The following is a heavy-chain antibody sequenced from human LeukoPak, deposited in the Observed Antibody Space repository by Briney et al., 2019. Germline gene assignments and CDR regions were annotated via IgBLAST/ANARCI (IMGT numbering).Heavy chain of an antibody. V-gene: IGHV1-69*04. Sequence: SVKVSCKASGGTFSSYAISWVRQAPGQGLEWMGRIIPILGIANYAQKFQGRVTITADKSTSTAYMELSSLRSDDTALYYCARGGGYSSSWYEAYWGQGTLVTVSS. D-gene: IGHD6-13*01. J-gene: IGHJ4*02. CDR2: IIPILGIA. CDR3: ARGGGYSSSWYEAY. CDR1: GGTFSSYA.